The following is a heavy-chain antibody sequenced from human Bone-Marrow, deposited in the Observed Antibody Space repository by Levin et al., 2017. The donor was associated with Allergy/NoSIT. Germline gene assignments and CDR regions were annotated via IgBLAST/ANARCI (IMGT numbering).Heavy chain of an antibody. J-gene: IGHJ5*01. CDR2: LIPMFGTP. V-gene: IGHV1-69*06. CDR1: GDTFSSNS. CDR3: ARDLGYLGPINWFDS. D-gene: IGHD2-2*03. Sequence: VASVKISCTASGDTFSSNSISWVRQAPGQGLEWMGGLIPMFGTPNYAQKFQDRLTITADTSMTTGFMELSSLRLEDTAVYYCARDLGYLGPINWFDSWGQGTVVIVSS.